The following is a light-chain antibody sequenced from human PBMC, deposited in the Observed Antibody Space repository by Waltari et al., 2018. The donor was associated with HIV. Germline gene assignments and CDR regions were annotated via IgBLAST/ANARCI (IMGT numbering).Light chain of an antibody. Sequence: QSALAQPASVSGSPGQSITISCSGAVVDSVPELYVSWYQQHPGRAPRLIIYMLSRRPSGVSDLFSGSSSGMSATLTISGLQSDDEAHYYCSSYSTITSLYVFGTGTRVTVL. V-gene: IGLV2-14*01. CDR1: VVDSVPELY. CDR2: MLS. CDR3: SSYSTITSLYV. J-gene: IGLJ1*01.